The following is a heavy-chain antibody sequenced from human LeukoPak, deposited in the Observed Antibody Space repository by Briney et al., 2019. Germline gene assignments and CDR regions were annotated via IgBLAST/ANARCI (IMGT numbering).Heavy chain of an antibody. V-gene: IGHV4-39*01. CDR3: ARISGSYSGKYFDY. J-gene: IGHJ4*02. CDR1: GGSISSSSHY. CDR2: IYYSGST. Sequence: SETLSLTCTVSGGSISSSSHYWGWIRQPPGKGLEWIGSIYYSGSTYYNPSLKSRVTISVDTSKNQFFLKLSSVTAADTAVYYCARISGSYSGKYFDYWGQGTLVTVSS. D-gene: IGHD1-26*01.